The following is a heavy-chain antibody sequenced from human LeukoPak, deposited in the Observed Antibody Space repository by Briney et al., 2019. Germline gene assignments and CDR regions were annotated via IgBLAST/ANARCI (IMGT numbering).Heavy chain of an antibody. Sequence: GGSLRLSCAASGLTFSSYWMHWVRQAPGKGLVWVSRINSDGSSTSYADSVKGRFTISRDNAKNTLYLQMNSLRAEDTAVYYCAREGIAAADAFDIWGQGTMVTVSS. V-gene: IGHV3-74*01. J-gene: IGHJ3*02. CDR2: INSDGSST. CDR3: AREGIAAADAFDI. D-gene: IGHD6-13*01. CDR1: GLTFSSYW.